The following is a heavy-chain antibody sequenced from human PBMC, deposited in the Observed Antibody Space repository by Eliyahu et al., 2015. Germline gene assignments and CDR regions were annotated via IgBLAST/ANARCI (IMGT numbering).Heavy chain of an antibody. Sequence: PGKGLEWVAVIWYDGSNKYYADSVKGRFTISRDNSKNTLYLQMNSLRAEDTAVYYCARDSGIDYYDTAFHFDYWGQGTLVTVSS. J-gene: IGHJ4*02. V-gene: IGHV3-33*01. D-gene: IGHD3-22*01. CDR2: IWYDGSNK. CDR3: ARDSGIDYYDTAFHFDY.